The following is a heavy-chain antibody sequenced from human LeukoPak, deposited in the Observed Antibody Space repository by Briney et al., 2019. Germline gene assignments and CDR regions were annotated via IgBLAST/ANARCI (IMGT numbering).Heavy chain of an antibody. D-gene: IGHD3-22*01. CDR2: IKSRTDGGTT. CDR3: ARDRVDYYDSSGYSDGMDV. V-gene: IGHV3-15*01. Sequence: GGSLRLSCAASGFTFNNAWMSWVRQAPGKGLEWVGRIKSRTDGGTTDYAAPVKGRFTISRDDSKNTLYLQMNSLRVEDTAVYYCARDRVDYYDSSGYSDGMDVWGQGTTVTVSS. J-gene: IGHJ6*02. CDR1: GFTFNNAW.